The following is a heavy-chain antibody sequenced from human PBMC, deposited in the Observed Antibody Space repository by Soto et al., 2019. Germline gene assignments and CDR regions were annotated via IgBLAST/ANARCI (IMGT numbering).Heavy chain of an antibody. CDR2: ISYDGSNK. V-gene: IGHV3-33*01. Sequence: GGSLRLSCAASGFTFSSYGMHWVRQAPGKGLEWVAVISYDGSNKYYADSVKGRFTISRDDSKNTLYLQMNSLRAEDTAVYYCARDKAFHSSGWYYRFDYWGQGTLVTVSS. CDR1: GFTFSSYG. CDR3: ARDKAFHSSGWYYRFDY. J-gene: IGHJ4*02. D-gene: IGHD6-19*01.